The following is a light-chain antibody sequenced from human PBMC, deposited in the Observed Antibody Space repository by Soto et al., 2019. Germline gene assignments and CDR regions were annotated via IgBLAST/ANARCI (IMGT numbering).Light chain of an antibody. CDR1: QSISSW. V-gene: IGKV1-5*01. CDR3: QQYNSYST. CDR2: DAS. Sequence: DIQMTQCPSTLSASVVDRVTITCRASQSISSWLAWYQQKPGKAPKLLIYDASSLESGVPSRFSGSGSGTEFTLTISSLQPDDFATYYCQQYNSYSTFGQGTKVDIK. J-gene: IGKJ1*01.